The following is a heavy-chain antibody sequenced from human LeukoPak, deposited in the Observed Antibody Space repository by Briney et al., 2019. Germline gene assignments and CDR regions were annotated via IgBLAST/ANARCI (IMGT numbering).Heavy chain of an antibody. Sequence: GEALKISWKGSGSSFTSYWIGWGRQMPGKGLEGMGIIYPGDSDTRYSPSFQGQVTISADKSIRTAYLQWSSLKASDTAMYYCARPTYYYDSSGYFDYFAYWGQGTLVTVSS. CDR1: GSSFTSYW. CDR2: IYPGDSDT. CDR3: ARPTYYYDSSGYFDYFAY. J-gene: IGHJ4*02. D-gene: IGHD3-22*01. V-gene: IGHV5-51*01.